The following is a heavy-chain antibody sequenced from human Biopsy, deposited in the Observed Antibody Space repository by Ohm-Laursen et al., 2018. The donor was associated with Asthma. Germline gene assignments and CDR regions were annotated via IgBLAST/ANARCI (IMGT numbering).Heavy chain of an antibody. V-gene: IGHV1-46*01. CDR2: INPSGGST. D-gene: IGHD1-26*01. CDR3: ARAGALIVGATMGY. Sequence: VKISCKASGYTFTSHYMHWVRQAPGQGLEWMGIINPSGGSTSYAQKFQGRVTMTRDTSTSTVYMELSSLRSEDTAVYYCARAGALIVGATMGYWGQGTTVTVSS. CDR1: GYTFTSHY. J-gene: IGHJ4*02.